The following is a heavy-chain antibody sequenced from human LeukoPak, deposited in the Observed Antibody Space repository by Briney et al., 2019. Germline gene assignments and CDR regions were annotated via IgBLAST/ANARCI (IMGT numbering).Heavy chain of an antibody. CDR3: ARDDGYCGGDCYRLSWFDP. CDR1: GGSSSSSSYY. Sequence: PSETLSLTCTVSGGSSSSSSYYWGWIRQPPGKGLGWIGIICYSGSTYYNPSLKSRVTISVDTSKNQFSLKLSSVTAADTAVYYCARDDGYCGGDCYRLSWFDPWGQGTLVTVSS. V-gene: IGHV4-39*07. D-gene: IGHD2-21*02. CDR2: ICYSGST. J-gene: IGHJ5*02.